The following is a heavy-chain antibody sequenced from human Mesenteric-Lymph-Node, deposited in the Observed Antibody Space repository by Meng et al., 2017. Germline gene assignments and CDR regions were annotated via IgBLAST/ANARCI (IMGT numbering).Heavy chain of an antibody. Sequence: GESLKISCAASGFTVSSNYMSWVRQAPGKGLEWVSVIYSGGSTYYADSVKGRFTISRHNSKNTLYLQMNSLRAEDTAVYYCARDRDTGTGYYYGMDVWGQGTTVTVSS. CDR1: GFTVSSNY. D-gene: IGHD1-1*01. J-gene: IGHJ6*02. V-gene: IGHV3-53*04. CDR2: IYSGGST. CDR3: ARDRDTGTGYYYGMDV.